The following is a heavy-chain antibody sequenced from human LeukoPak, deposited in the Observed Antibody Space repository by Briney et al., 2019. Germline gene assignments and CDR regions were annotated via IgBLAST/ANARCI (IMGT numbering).Heavy chain of an antibody. CDR1: GYTFTSYG. CDR3: ARNDYGGTFDY. D-gene: IGHD4-23*01. Sequence: ASVTVSCMASGYTFTSYGISWVRQAPGQGLEWMGWISAYNGNTNYAQKLQGRVTMTTDTSTSTAYMELRSLRSDDTAVYYCARNDYGGTFDYWGQGTLVTVSS. CDR2: ISAYNGNT. J-gene: IGHJ4*02. V-gene: IGHV1-18*01.